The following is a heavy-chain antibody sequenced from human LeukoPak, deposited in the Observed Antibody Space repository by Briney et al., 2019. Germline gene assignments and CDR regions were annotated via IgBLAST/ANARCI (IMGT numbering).Heavy chain of an antibody. Sequence: PSETLSLTCTVSGGSISSYYWSWIRQPPGKGLEWIGYIYYSGSTNYNPSLKSRVTISVDTSKNQFSLKLSSVTAADTAVYYSARDGGRDGYKYWGQGTLVTVSS. CDR1: GGSISSYY. V-gene: IGHV4-59*01. D-gene: IGHD5-24*01. J-gene: IGHJ4*02. CDR3: ARDGGRDGYKY. CDR2: IYYSGST.